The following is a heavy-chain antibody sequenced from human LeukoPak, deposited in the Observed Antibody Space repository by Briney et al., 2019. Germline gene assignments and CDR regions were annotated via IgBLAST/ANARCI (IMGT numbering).Heavy chain of an antibody. CDR1: GYTFTSYA. CDR3: ARALDGYNTHYYYGMDV. J-gene: IGHJ6*02. V-gene: IGHV1-3*01. CDR2: INAGNGNT. D-gene: IGHD5-24*01. Sequence: GASVKVSCKASGYTFTSYAMHWVRQAPGQRLEWMGWINAGNGNTKYSQKFQGRVTITRDTSASTAYMELSSLRSEDTAVYYCARALDGYNTHYYYGMDVWGQGTTVTVSS.